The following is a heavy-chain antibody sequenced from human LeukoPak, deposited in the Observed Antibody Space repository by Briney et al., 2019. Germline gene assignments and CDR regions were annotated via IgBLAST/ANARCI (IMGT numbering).Heavy chain of an antibody. D-gene: IGHD1-14*01. CDR1: GFTFSSYE. CDR2: ISSSGSTK. Sequence: PGGSLRLSCEASGFTFSSYEMNWVRQAPGKGLEWVSYISSSGSTKSYADSVRGRFTISRDNAKNSLFLQMNSLRAEDTAVYYCASGTQSDCWDQGTLVTVSS. J-gene: IGHJ4*02. V-gene: IGHV3-48*03. CDR3: ASGTQSDC.